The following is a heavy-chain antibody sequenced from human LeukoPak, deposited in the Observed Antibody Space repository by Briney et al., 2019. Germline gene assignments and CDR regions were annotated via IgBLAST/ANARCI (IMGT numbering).Heavy chain of an antibody. Sequence: PSGGSLRLSCAASGFTFSSYWMHWVRQAPGKGLVWVSRINTDGSSTTYADSVRGRFTISRDNAKNTLYLQMNSLRAEDTAVYYCARDRVGWYYYGYWGQGTLVTVSS. J-gene: IGHJ4*02. D-gene: IGHD3-10*01. CDR1: GFTFSSYW. CDR2: INTDGSST. V-gene: IGHV3-74*03. CDR3: ARDRVGWYYYGY.